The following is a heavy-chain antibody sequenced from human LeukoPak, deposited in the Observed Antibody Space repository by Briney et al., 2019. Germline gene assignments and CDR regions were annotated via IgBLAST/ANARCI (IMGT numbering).Heavy chain of an antibody. V-gene: IGHV3-21*01. CDR3: ARDQRGAVAGFDC. J-gene: IGHJ4*02. D-gene: IGHD6-19*01. CDR2: ISSRSSYI. Sequence: GESLRLSCAASGFTFSSYSINWVRLAPGKGLEWVSCISSRSSYIYHADSVKGRFTISRDTSQNTLYLQMNSLRAEDTAVYYCARDQRGAVAGFDCWGQGTLVTVSS. CDR1: GFTFSSYS.